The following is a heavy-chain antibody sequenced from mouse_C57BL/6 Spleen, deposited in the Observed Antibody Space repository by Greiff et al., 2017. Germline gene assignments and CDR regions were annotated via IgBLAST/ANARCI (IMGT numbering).Heavy chain of an antibody. J-gene: IGHJ2*01. Sequence: EVQLQESGPELVKPGASVKLSCKASGYTFTDYNMHWVKQSHGKSLEWIGYINPNNGGTSYNQKFKGKATLTVNKSSSTAYLELRSLTSEDSAVYYCAREEDYYGSSSLFDYGGQGTTLTVSS. D-gene: IGHD1-1*01. CDR3: AREEDYYGSSSLFDY. CDR1: GYTFTDYN. CDR2: INPNNGGT. V-gene: IGHV1-22*01.